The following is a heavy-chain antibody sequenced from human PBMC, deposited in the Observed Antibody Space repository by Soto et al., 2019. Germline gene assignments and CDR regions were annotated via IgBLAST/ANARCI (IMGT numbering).Heavy chain of an antibody. CDR3: ARPLVAPVAGPYYYGMDV. D-gene: IGHD6-19*01. CDR1: GFTFSTYG. J-gene: IGHJ6*02. CDR2: IWYDGNTK. Sequence: SGGSLRLSCAASGFTFSTYGFNWVRQAPGKXLEWVAVIWYDGNTKYYADSVKGRFTISRDNSKNTLYLQMNSLTAEDTAVYYCARPLVAPVAGPYYYGMDVWGQGTTVTVSS. V-gene: IGHV3-33*01.